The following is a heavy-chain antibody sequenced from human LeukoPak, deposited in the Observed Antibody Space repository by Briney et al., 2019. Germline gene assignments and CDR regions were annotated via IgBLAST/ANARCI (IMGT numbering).Heavy chain of an antibody. CDR1: GYTFTGYY. D-gene: IGHD3-22*01. CDR2: INPNSGGT. J-gene: IGHJ4*02. CDR3: ARENYYDSSGPRDY. V-gene: IGHV1-2*02. Sequence: ASVKVSCKASGYTFTGYYMHWVRQAPGQGLEWMGWINPNSGGTNYAQKFQGRVTMTRDTSISTAYMELSRLRSDDTAVYYCARENYYDSSGPRDYWGQGTLVTVSS.